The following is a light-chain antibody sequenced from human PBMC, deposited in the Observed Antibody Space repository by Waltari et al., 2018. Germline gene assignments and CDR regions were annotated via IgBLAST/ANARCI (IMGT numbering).Light chain of an antibody. CDR1: QSLVHSDGITY. J-gene: IGKJ2*01. CDR3: MQGTHWPLYT. CDR2: KAS. Sequence: DVVMTQSPLSLSVTLGQPASISCRSSQSLVHSDGITYLNWFQKRPGQSPRRLIPKASRRESGGPDRFSASGSGTDFTLQISRVEAEDVGVYYCMQGTHWPLYTFGQGTKLEI. V-gene: IGKV2-30*02.